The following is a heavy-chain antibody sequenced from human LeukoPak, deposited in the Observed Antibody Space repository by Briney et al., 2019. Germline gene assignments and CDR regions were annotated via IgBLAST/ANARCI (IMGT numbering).Heavy chain of an antibody. CDR2: INEDGSEK. D-gene: IGHD6-19*01. Sequence: GGSLRLSCAASGFTFSDYWMSWVRQAPGKGPEWVANINEDGSEKYYVDSVKGRFTISRDNAKNSLYLQMNSLRAEDTAVYYCARDRRGWSGYWGQGTPVTVSS. V-gene: IGHV3-7*01. CDR1: GFTFSDYW. CDR3: ARDRRGWSGY. J-gene: IGHJ4*02.